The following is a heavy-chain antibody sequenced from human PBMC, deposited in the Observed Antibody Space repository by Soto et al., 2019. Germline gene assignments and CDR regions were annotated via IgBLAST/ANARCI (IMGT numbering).Heavy chain of an antibody. V-gene: IGHV1-46*01. D-gene: IGHD2-15*01. CDR1: GYIFTAYS. CDR2: VNPSGGST. J-gene: IGHJ1*01. Sequence: QVQLVQSGAEVKKPGASVKVSCKASGYIFTAYSMHWVRQAPGQGLEWMGVVNPSGGSTNYAQKFQGRITMTRDTSTSTVYTDLSSLTSEDTAVYYCSREENCSDGICYPEYFQRWGQGALVTVSS. CDR3: SREENCSDGICYPEYFQR.